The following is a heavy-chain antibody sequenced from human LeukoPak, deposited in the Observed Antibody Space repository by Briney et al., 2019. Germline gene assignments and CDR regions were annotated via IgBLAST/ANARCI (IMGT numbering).Heavy chain of an antibody. CDR1: GFTFSIHG. J-gene: IGHJ3*02. CDR2: ISHDGSNK. CDR3: AKELFSRYCSGGSCLGAAFDI. V-gene: IGHV3-30*18. Sequence: GGSLRLSCAASGFTFSIHGMYWVRQAPGKGLEWVAFISHDGSNKYYANSVRGRFTISRDNSNNTLYLQMNSLRAEDTAVYYCAKELFSRYCSGGSCLGAAFDIWGQGTMVTVSS. D-gene: IGHD2-15*01.